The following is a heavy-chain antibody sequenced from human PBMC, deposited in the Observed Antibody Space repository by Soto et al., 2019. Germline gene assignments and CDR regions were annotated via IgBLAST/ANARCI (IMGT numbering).Heavy chain of an antibody. CDR3: TIYCISSSCYTRWLDP. J-gene: IGHJ5*02. D-gene: IGHD2-2*02. CDR1: GFTFSTAW. CDR2: IKSKTDGETT. V-gene: IGHV3-15*01. Sequence: PGGSLRLSCAASGFTFSTAWMSWVRPAPGKGLEWVGRIKSKTDGETTDYAAPVKGRFTVSRDDSENTLYLQMNSLKTEDTAVYYCTIYCISSSCYTRWLDPWGQGTLVTVSS.